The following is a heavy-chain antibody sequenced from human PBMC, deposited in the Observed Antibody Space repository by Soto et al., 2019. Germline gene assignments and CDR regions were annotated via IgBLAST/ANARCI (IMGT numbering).Heavy chain of an antibody. CDR2: INPISGGT. J-gene: IGHJ4*02. V-gene: IGHV1-2*02. Sequence: QVHLVQSGAEVKKPGDSVKVSCKASGYTFTDYYIHWVRQAPGQGLEWMAWINPISGGTNYAQKFQGRVTMTRATSVTTTYMELSRLTSEDPAVFYCARDSVGYFSRTRCYGQGYFAYWGQGALVTVSS. D-gene: IGHD2-2*03. CDR1: GYTFTDYY. CDR3: ARDSVGYFSRTRCYGQGYFAY.